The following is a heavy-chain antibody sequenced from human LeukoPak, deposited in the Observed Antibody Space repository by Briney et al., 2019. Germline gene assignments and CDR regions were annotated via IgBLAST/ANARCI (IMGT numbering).Heavy chain of an antibody. Sequence: SETLSLTCTVSGGSISSGSYYWSWIRQPAGKGLEWIGRIYTSGSTNYNPSLKSRVTISVDTSKNQFSLKLSSVTAADTAVYYCARDSVWGARDGVGFDYWGQGTLVTVSS. CDR2: IYTSGST. CDR3: ARDSVWGARDGVGFDY. V-gene: IGHV4-61*02. D-gene: IGHD7-27*01. CDR1: GGSISSGSYY. J-gene: IGHJ4*02.